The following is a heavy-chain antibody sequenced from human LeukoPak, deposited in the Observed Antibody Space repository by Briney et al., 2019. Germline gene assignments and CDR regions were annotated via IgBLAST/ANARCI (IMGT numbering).Heavy chain of an antibody. CDR2: IRYDGSNK. D-gene: IGHD5-24*01. CDR1: GFTFSSYG. J-gene: IGHJ3*02. V-gene: IGHV3-30*02. Sequence: GGSLRLSCAASGFTFSSYGMHWVRQAPGKGLEWVAFIRYDGSNKYYADSVKGRFTISRDNSKNTLYLQMNSLRAEDTAVYYCAKFRRGDGYNPDAFDIWGQGTLVTVSS. CDR3: AKFRRGDGYNPDAFDI.